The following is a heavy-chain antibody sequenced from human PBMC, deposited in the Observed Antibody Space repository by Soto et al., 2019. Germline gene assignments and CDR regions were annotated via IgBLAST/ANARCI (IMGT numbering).Heavy chain of an antibody. Sequence: GGSLRLSCAASGLTFSDYYMTWIRQAPGKGLEWVSGISSSGSTMYYAGSVKGRFTISRDNAKNSLYLQMDSLRAEDTAVYYCARDQGGTGTMPFDYWGQGTLVTVSS. J-gene: IGHJ4*02. CDR3: ARDQGGTGTMPFDY. CDR1: GLTFSDYY. V-gene: IGHV3-11*01. CDR2: ISSSGSTM. D-gene: IGHD1-7*01.